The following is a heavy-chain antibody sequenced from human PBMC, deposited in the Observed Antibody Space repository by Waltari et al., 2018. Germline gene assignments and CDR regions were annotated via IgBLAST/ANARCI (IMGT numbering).Heavy chain of an antibody. CDR3: ARRGYYYDSSGLLPDYFDY. CDR1: GGSISSSSYY. V-gene: IGHV4-39*01. D-gene: IGHD3-22*01. CDR2: IYYSGST. Sequence: QLQLQESGPGLVKPSETLSLTCTVSGGSISSSSYYWGWIRQPPGKGLEWIGSIYYSGSTYYNPSLKSRVTISVDTSKNQFSLKLSSVTAADTAVYYCARRGYYYDSSGLLPDYFDYWGQGTL. J-gene: IGHJ4*02.